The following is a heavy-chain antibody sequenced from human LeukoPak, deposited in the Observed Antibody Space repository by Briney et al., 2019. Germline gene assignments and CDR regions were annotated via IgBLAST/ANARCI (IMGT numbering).Heavy chain of an antibody. Sequence: PGGSLRLSCAASGFTFSSYWMHWVRQAPGKGLVWVSRINSDGSSTSYADSVKGRFTISRDNAKNTLYLQMNSLRAEDTAVYYCAKGPARYGDGRVHWGQGTLVTVSS. CDR2: INSDGSST. CDR1: GFTFSSYW. CDR3: AKGPARYGDGRVH. J-gene: IGHJ4*02. V-gene: IGHV3-74*01. D-gene: IGHD4-17*01.